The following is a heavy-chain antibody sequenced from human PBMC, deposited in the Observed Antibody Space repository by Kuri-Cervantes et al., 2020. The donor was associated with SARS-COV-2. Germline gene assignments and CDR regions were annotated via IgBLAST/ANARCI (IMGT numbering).Heavy chain of an antibody. J-gene: IGHJ6*03. CDR2: ISSSSSYI. CDR3: ARTVMGYYYYMDV. CDR1: GFTFSNAW. D-gene: IGHD5-18*01. V-gene: IGHV3-21*01. Sequence: GGSLRLSCAASGFTFSNAWMSWVRQAPGKGLEWVSSISSSSSYIYYADSVKGRFTISRDNAKNSLYLQMNSLRAEDTAVYYCARTVMGYYYYMDVWGKGTTVTVSS.